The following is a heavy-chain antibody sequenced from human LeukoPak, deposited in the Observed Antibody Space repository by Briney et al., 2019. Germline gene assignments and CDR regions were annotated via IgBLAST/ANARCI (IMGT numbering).Heavy chain of an antibody. Sequence: GGSLRLSCAASGFTFSSYWMSWVRQAPGKGLEWVAHLSQDGSEKYYGDSVKGRFTISRDNARNSLYLQMNSLRAEDTAIYYCTRGHPLPAAIWGQGTLVTVSS. CDR1: GFTFSSYW. V-gene: IGHV3-7*03. D-gene: IGHD2-2*01. CDR3: TRGHPLPAAI. J-gene: IGHJ4*02. CDR2: LSQDGSEK.